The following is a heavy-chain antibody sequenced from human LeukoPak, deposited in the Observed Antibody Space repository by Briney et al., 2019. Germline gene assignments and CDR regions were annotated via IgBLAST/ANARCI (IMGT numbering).Heavy chain of an antibody. Sequence: GGSLRLSCAASGFTVSSNYMSWVRQAPGKGLEWVSAISGSGGSTYYADSVKGRFTISRDNSKNTLYLQMNSLRAEDTAVYYCAGDSGYDLFDYWGQGTLVTVSS. V-gene: IGHV3-23*01. J-gene: IGHJ4*02. CDR3: AGDSGYDLFDY. CDR2: ISGSGGST. CDR1: GFTVSSNY. D-gene: IGHD5-12*01.